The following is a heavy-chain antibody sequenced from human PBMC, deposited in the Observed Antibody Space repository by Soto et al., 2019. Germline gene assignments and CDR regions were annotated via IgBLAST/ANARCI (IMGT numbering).Heavy chain of an antibody. V-gene: IGHV4-30-4*01. J-gene: IGHJ5*02. Sequence: SETLSLTCTVSGGSISSGDYYWSWIRQPPGKGLEWIGYIYYSGSTYYNPSLKSRVTISVDTSKNQFSLKLSSVTAADTAVYYCARVGYCGGDCYLTLDPCGQGTLVTVSS. CDR3: ARVGYCGGDCYLTLDP. CDR1: GGSISSGDYY. CDR2: IYYSGST. D-gene: IGHD2-21*02.